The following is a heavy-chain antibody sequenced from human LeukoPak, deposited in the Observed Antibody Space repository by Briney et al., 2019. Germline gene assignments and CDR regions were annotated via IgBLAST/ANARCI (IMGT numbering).Heavy chain of an antibody. CDR3: ARGFTGYSGYGSSNWFDP. Sequence: SETLSLTCTVSGGSISSSSYYWGWIRQPPGKGLEWIGSNYYSGSIYYNPSLKSRVTISVDTSKDQFSLKLISVTAADTAVYYCARGFTGYSGYGSSNWFDPWGQGTLVTVSS. J-gene: IGHJ5*02. CDR1: GGSISSSSYY. V-gene: IGHV4-39*07. D-gene: IGHD5-12*01. CDR2: NYYSGSI.